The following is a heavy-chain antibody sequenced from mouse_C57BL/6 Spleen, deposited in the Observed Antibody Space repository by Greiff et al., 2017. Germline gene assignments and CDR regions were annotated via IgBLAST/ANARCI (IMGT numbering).Heavy chain of an antibody. CDR3: ARLWDDWYFDV. Sequence: EVQGVESGGGLVQPGGSLKLSCAASGFTFSDYGMAWVRQAPRKGPEWVAFISNLAYSIYYADTVTGRFTISRENAKNTLYLEMSSLRSEDTAMYYCARLWDDWYFDVWGTGTTVTVSS. CDR1: GFTFSDYG. D-gene: IGHD4-1*01. CDR2: ISNLAYSI. V-gene: IGHV5-15*01. J-gene: IGHJ1*03.